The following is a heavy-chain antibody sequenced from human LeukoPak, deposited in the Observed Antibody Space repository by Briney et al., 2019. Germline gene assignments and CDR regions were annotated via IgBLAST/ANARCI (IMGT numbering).Heavy chain of an antibody. CDR2: IYYSGST. J-gene: IGHJ4*02. CDR3: ARELWPDY. D-gene: IGHD5-18*01. Sequence: PSETLSLTCTVSGGSISSHYWSWIRQPPRKGLEWVGYIYYSGSTNYNPSLKSRVTISVDTSKNQFSLKLSSVTAADTAVYYCARELWPDYWGQGTLVTGSS. CDR1: GGSISSHY. V-gene: IGHV4-59*11.